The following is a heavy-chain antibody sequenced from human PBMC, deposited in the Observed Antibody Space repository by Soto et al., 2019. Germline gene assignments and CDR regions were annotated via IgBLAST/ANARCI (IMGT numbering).Heavy chain of an antibody. CDR2: IWYDGSNK. Sequence: AGSLTLSCAASGFTFSSYGMHCVRQAPGKGLEWVVVIWYDGSNKYYADSVKGRFTISRDNSKNTLYLQMNSLRAEDTAVYYCARDWAYSSDTTHHYWGQGTPVTVSS. D-gene: IGHD6-19*01. CDR3: ARDWAYSSDTTHHY. V-gene: IGHV3-33*01. CDR1: GFTFSSYG. J-gene: IGHJ4*02.